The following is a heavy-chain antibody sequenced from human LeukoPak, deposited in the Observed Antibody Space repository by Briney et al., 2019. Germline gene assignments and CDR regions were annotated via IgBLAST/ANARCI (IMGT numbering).Heavy chain of an antibody. V-gene: IGHV4-59*12. CDR1: GGSISSYY. J-gene: IGHJ4*02. D-gene: IGHD6-13*01. Sequence: PSETLSLTCTVSGGSISSYYWSWIRQPPGKGLEWIGSIDYSGSTYYNPSLKSRVTISVDTSKKQFSLKLSSVTAADTAVYYCARDRSISWFFYWGQGTLATVSS. CDR2: IDYSGST. CDR3: ARDRSISWFFY.